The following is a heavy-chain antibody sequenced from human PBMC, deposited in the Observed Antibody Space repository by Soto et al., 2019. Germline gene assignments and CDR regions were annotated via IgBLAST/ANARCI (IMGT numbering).Heavy chain of an antibody. J-gene: IGHJ6*02. D-gene: IGHD2-8*01. CDR1: GYTFTSYD. CDR2: MNPNSGNT. CDR3: ALGVLMVYATQDYYYGMDV. V-gene: IGHV1-8*01. Sequence: VASVKVSCKASGYTFTSYDINWVRQATGQGLEWMGWMNPNSGNTGYAQKFQGRVTMTRNTSISTAYMELSSLRSEDTAVYYCALGVLMVYATQDYYYGMDVWGQGTTVTVSS.